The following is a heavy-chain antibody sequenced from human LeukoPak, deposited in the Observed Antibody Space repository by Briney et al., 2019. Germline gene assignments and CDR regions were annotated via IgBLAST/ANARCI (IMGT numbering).Heavy chain of an antibody. J-gene: IGHJ4*02. CDR3: ARVPTYYDFSSGYIYYLNY. Sequence: ASVKVSCKASGYTFTSYGISWVRQAPGQGLEWMGWISAYNGNTNYAQKLQGRGTMTTDTSTSTAYLELRSLRSDDTAVYYCARVPTYYDFSSGYIYYLNYWDQGTLVTVSS. CDR2: ISAYNGNT. CDR1: GYTFTSYG. D-gene: IGHD3-3*01. V-gene: IGHV1-18*01.